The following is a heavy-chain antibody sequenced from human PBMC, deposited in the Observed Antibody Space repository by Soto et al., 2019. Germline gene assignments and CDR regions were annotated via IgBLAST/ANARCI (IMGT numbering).Heavy chain of an antibody. D-gene: IGHD3-3*01. CDR1: GGSISSYY. CDR3: ARLPSRTTIFGVATPYYFDY. V-gene: IGHV4-59*08. Sequence: QVQLQESGPGLVKPSETLSLTCTVSGGSISSYYWSWIREPPGKGLEWIGYIYYSGSTNYNPSLKSRVTISVDTSKNQLSRMLSSVTAADTAVYYCARLPSRTTIFGVATPYYFDYWGQGTLVTVSS. J-gene: IGHJ4*02. CDR2: IYYSGST.